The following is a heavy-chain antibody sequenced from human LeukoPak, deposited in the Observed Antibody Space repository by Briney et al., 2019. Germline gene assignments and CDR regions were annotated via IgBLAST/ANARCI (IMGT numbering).Heavy chain of an antibody. D-gene: IGHD6-19*01. CDR3: ARDNSGWYGGAFDY. V-gene: IGHV4-59*01. J-gene: IGHJ4*02. Sequence: SETLSLTCTVSGGSISSYYWSWIRQPPGKGLEWIGYIYYSGSTNYNPSLKSRVTISVDTSKNQFSLKLSSVTAADTAVYYCARDNSGWYGGAFDYWGQGTLVTVSS. CDR1: GGSISSYY. CDR2: IYYSGST.